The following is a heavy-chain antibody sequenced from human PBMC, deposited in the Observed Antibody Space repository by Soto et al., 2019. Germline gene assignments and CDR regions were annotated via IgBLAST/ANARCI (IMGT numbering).Heavy chain of an antibody. CDR2: IWYDGSNK. V-gene: IGHV3-33*01. CDR3: GPDTLDY. CDR1: GFMFSSHG. Sequence: QVQLVESGGGVVQPGRSLRLSCAASGFMFSSHGMHWIRQAPGKGLEWVAVIWYDGSNKYYADSVKGRFTISRDNSKNTLYLQINSLRVEDTAVYYCGPDTLDYWGQGTLVTVSS. J-gene: IGHJ4*02.